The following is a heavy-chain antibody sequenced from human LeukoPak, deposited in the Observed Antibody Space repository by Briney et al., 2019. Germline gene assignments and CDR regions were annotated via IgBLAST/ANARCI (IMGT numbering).Heavy chain of an antibody. V-gene: IGHV4-59*01. CDR2: IYYSGST. D-gene: IGHD3-3*01. Sequence: NPSETLSLTCTVSGGSISCYYWSWIRQPPGKGLEWIGYIYYSGSTNYNPSLKSRVTISVDTSKNQFSLKLSSVTAADTAVYYCARARGFWSGYPYDAFDIWGQGTMVTVSS. CDR3: ARARGFWSGYPYDAFDI. CDR1: GGSISCYY. J-gene: IGHJ3*02.